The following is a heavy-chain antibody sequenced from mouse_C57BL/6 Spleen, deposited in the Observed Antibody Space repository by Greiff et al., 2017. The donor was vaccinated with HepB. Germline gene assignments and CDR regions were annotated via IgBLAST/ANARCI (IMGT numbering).Heavy chain of an antibody. Sequence: EVQGVESGGGLVKPGGSLKLSCAASGFTFSSYAMSWVRQTPEKRLEWVATISDGGSYTYYPDNVKGRFTISRDNAKNNLYLQMSHLKSEDTAMYYCARDLLRRNYFDYWGQGTTLTVSS. CDR1: GFTFSSYA. CDR3: ARDLLRRNYFDY. CDR2: ISDGGSYT. J-gene: IGHJ2*01. D-gene: IGHD1-1*01. V-gene: IGHV5-4*01.